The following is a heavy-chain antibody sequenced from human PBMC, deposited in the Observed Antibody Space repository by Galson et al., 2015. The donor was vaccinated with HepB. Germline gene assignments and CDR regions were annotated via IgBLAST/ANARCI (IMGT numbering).Heavy chain of an antibody. CDR1: GGSISSGSYY. CDR3: ATAHCGGDCYVVSWYFDL. Sequence: ETLSLTCTVSGGSISSGSYYWGWIRQTPGKGLEWIGTIYNTGSTYYNPSLKSRVTISVDTSKNQFSLNLNSVTAADTAVYYCATAHCGGDCYVVSWYFDLWGRGTLVTVSS. CDR2: IYNTGST. D-gene: IGHD2-21*02. J-gene: IGHJ2*01. V-gene: IGHV4-39*07.